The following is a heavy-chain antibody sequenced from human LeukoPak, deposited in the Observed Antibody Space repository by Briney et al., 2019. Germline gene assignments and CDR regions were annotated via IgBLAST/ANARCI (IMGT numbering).Heavy chain of an antibody. CDR3: ASSDYDYVWGSYTKFDY. CDR2: IKQDGSEK. J-gene: IGHJ4*02. V-gene: IGHV3-7*01. Sequence: QPGGFLRLSCAASGFTFSSYWMSWVRQAPGKGLEWVANIKQDGSEKYYVDSVKGRFTISRDNAKNSLYLQMNSLRAEDTAVYYCASSDYDYVWGSYTKFDYWGQGTLVTVSS. D-gene: IGHD3-16*01. CDR1: GFTFSSYW.